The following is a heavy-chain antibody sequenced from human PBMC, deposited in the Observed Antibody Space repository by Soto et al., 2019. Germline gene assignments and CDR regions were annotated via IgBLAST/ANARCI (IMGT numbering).Heavy chain of an antibody. Sequence: ASETLSLTCTVSGDSIRSGNHYWSWIRQPPGKGLEWIGYIYYSGSTYYSPSLKSRVTISVDTSKNQFSLKLKSVTAADSAVYYCARGISLMLAVQGGAPDKYYFDSWGQGTLVTVSS. J-gene: IGHJ4*02. CDR3: ARGISLMLAVQGGAPDKYYFDS. D-gene: IGHD3-10*02. CDR2: IYYSGST. CDR1: GDSIRSGNHY. V-gene: IGHV4-30-4*01.